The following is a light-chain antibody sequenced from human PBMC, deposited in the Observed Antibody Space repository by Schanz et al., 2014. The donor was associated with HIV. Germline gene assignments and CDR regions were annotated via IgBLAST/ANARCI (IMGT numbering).Light chain of an antibody. J-gene: IGLJ2*01. CDR3: AAWDDSLNGVI. Sequence: QSVLTQPPSASGTPGQRVTISCSGSGSNIRSPSVNWSQQPPGTAPQLLIYNNIQRPSGVPDRFSGSKSGTSASLAISGLQSEDEADYYCAAWDDSLNGVIFGGGTKLTVL. CDR2: NNI. V-gene: IGLV1-44*01. CDR1: GSNIRSPS.